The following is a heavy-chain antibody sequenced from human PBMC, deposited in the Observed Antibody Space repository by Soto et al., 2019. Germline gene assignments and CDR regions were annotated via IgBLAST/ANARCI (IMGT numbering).Heavy chain of an antibody. D-gene: IGHD6-19*01. V-gene: IGHV3-48*02. CDR2: ISSGSGTI. J-gene: IGHJ6*01. CDR1: GFTFSSYG. CDR3: ARDMGLVVAGTLRYYGMAV. Sequence: EVQLVESGGGLVQPGGSLRLSCAASGFTFSSYGMNWVRQAPGKGLEWVSYISSGSGTIYYADSVKGRFTISRDNAMNSLYLQMNSLRDEDTAVYYCARDMGLVVAGTLRYYGMAVWGQGTTVTVSS.